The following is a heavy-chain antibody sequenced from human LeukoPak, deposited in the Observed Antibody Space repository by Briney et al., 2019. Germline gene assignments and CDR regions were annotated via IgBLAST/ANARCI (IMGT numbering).Heavy chain of an antibody. CDR3: ARDSGDPRANNWFDP. J-gene: IGHJ5*02. Sequence: KSSETLSLTCTVSGYSISSAYYWGWIRQSPGKGLEWIGSIYHSGDTYYNPSLKTRVTISVDTSKNKFSLNLYSVTASDTAVYYCARDSGDPRANNWFDPWGQGSLVTVSS. CDR2: IYHSGDT. CDR1: GYSISSAYY. D-gene: IGHD4-17*01. V-gene: IGHV4-38-2*02.